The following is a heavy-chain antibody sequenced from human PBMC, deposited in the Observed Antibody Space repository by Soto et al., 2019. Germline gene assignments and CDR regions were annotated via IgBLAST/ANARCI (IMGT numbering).Heavy chain of an antibody. J-gene: IGHJ4*02. CDR3: APDWHFDY. CDR1: GFTLSNAW. CDR2: IKNKFEGATT. Sequence: EVQLVESGGGLVKPGGSLRLSCAASGFTLSNAWVSWVRQAPGKGLEWVGRIKNKFEGATTDYAAPVKGRFTISRDDSKNMLYLHMSSLITDDTAVYYCAPDWHFDYWGQGTLVTVSS. V-gene: IGHV3-15*01.